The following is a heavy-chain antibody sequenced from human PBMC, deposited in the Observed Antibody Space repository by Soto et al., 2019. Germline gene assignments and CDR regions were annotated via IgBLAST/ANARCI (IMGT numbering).Heavy chain of an antibody. D-gene: IGHD4-17*01. CDR1: GYSISTGYY. CDR2: IYHSGST. J-gene: IGHJ4*02. CDR3: ARPTYGYHYFDY. V-gene: IGHV4-38-2*01. Sequence: PSETLSLTCAVSGYSISTGYYWAWIRQPPGKGPEWIGSIYHSGSTHYNPSLKSRVTMSIDTSENQFSLKLSSVTAADTDVYYCARPTYGYHYFDYWGQGTLVIVSS.